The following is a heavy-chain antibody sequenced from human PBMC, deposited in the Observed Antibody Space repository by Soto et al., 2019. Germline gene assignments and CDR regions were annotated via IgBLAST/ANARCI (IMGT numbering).Heavy chain of an antibody. CDR3: ARGYSSSWYDYYYMDV. CDR1: GGTFSSYT. D-gene: IGHD6-13*01. J-gene: IGHJ6*03. Sequence: QVQLVQSGAEVKKPGSSVKVSCKASGGTFSSYTISWVRQAPGQGLEWMGRIIPILGIANYAQKFQGRVTITADKSTSTAYMELSSLRSEDTAVYYCARGYSSSWYDYYYMDVWGKGTTVTVSS. CDR2: IIPILGIA. V-gene: IGHV1-69*02.